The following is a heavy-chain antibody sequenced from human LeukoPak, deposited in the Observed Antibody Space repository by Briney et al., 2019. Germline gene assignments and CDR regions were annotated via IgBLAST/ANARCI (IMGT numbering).Heavy chain of an antibody. Sequence: PGGSLRLSCAASGFTFDDYGMSWVRQTPGKGLEWVSGINWNGGSTGYADSEKGRFTISRDNAKKSLYLQMNSLRVEDTALYYCARDSGYDWFYNWFDPWGQGTLVTVSS. D-gene: IGHD5-12*01. CDR2: INWNGGST. V-gene: IGHV3-20*04. J-gene: IGHJ5*02. CDR1: GFTFDDYG. CDR3: ARDSGYDWFYNWFDP.